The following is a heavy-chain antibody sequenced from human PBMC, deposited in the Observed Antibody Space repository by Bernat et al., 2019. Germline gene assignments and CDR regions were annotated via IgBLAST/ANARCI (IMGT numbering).Heavy chain of an antibody. D-gene: IGHD3-9*01. Sequence: QVQLVESGGGVVQPGRSLRLSCAASGFTFSSYGMHWVRQAPGKGLEWVAVISYDGSNKYYADSVKGRFTISRDNSKNTLYLQMNSLRAEDTAVYYCAKDLFAVGYDILTGYSPWDYWGQGTLVTVSS. CDR2: ISYDGSNK. V-gene: IGHV3-30*18. CDR3: AKDLFAVGYDILTGYSPWDY. J-gene: IGHJ4*02. CDR1: GFTFSSYG.